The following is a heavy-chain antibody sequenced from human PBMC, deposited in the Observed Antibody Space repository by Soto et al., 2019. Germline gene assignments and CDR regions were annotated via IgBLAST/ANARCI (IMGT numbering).Heavy chain of an antibody. V-gene: IGHV3-64D*08. D-gene: IGHD2-2*01. J-gene: IGHJ6*03. CDR2: ISSNGGST. CDR3: ARVGEGYCSSTSCYALDYYYYYMDV. Sequence: GGSLRLSCSASGFTFSSYAMHWVRQAPGKGLEYVSAISSNGGSTYYADSVKGRFTISRDNSKNTLYLQMSSLRAEDTAVYYCARVGEGYCSSTSCYALDYYYYYMDVWGKGTTVTVSS. CDR1: GFTFSSYA.